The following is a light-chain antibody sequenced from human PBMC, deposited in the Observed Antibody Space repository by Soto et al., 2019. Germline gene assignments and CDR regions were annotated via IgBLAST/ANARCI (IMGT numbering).Light chain of an antibody. J-gene: IGKJ1*01. V-gene: IGKV1-5*01. CDR3: QQWGT. Sequence: DIQMTQSPSTLSATAGDRVTITCRASQSISSWLAWYQHKPGKAPKLLIYDASNLDSGAPSRFSGSGSGTEFSLTISNLQPDDCATYYCQQWGTFGQGTKVDIK. CDR1: QSISSW. CDR2: DAS.